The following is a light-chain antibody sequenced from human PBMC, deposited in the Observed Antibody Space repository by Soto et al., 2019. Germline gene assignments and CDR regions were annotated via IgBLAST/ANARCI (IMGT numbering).Light chain of an antibody. J-gene: IGKJ1*01. CDR1: QGISSY. CDR3: LQHNSYLAWT. CDR2: AAS. V-gene: IGKV1D-8*03. Sequence: VIWMTQSPSLLSASTGDRVTISCRMSQGISSYLAWYQQKPGKAPELLIYAASSLQSGVPSRFSGSGSGTEFTLTISSLQPEDFATYYCLQHNSYLAWTFGQGTKVEIK.